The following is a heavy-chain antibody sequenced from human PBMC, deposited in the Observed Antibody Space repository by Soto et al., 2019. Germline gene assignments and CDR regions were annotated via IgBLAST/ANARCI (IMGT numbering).Heavy chain of an antibody. CDR2: IDPSDSYT. J-gene: IGHJ6*02. Sequence: GESLKISCKGSGYSFTSYWISWVRQMPGKGLEWMGRIDPSDSYTNYSPSFQGHVTISADKSISTAYLQWSSLKASDTAMYHCASDQVDVNYYYYGMDVWGQGTTVTVSS. CDR3: ASDQVDVNYYYYGMDV. D-gene: IGHD2-15*01. V-gene: IGHV5-10-1*01. CDR1: GYSFTSYW.